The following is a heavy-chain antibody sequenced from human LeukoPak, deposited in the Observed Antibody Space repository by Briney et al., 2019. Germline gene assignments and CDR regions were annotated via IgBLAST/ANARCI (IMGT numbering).Heavy chain of an antibody. CDR1: GFTFSSYA. J-gene: IGHJ5*02. D-gene: IGHD3-16*01. Sequence: GGSLRLSCAASGFTFSSYAMSWVRQAPGEGLEWVSAISVSGGSTYYADSVKGRFAISRDNAKNTLYLHMNSLRAEDTAVYYCAESYAPAGWFDPWGQGTLVTVSS. CDR3: AESYAPAGWFDP. CDR2: ISVSGGST. V-gene: IGHV3-23*01.